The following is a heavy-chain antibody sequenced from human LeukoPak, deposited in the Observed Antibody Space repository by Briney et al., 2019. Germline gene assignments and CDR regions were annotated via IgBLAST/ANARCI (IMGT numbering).Heavy chain of an antibody. CDR1: GFTVSDTY. CDR3: ARENGYCSGSDCYSYLDS. D-gene: IGHD2-15*01. CDR2: IKKTGIET. J-gene: IGHJ4*02. Sequence: GGSLRLSCAASGFTVSDTYMSWVRQAPGKGLEWVAYIKKTGIETYYLDSVKGRFTITRDNNRNSLFLQMYSLRAEDTAVYFCARENGYCSGSDCYSYLDSWGQGTLVTVSS. V-gene: IGHV3-7*01.